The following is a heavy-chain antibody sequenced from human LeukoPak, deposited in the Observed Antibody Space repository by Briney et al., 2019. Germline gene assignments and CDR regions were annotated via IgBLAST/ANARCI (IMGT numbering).Heavy chain of an antibody. CDR3: AKDQEVVPAATPDY. CDR1: GFTFNTYA. Sequence: TGGSLRLSCAASGFTFNTYAMSWVRQAPGKGLEWVSAISGSGDSTYYADSVKGRFTISRDNSKNTLYLQMNSLRAEDTAVYYCAKDQEVVPAATPDYWGQGTLVTVSS. CDR2: ISGSGDST. D-gene: IGHD2-2*01. V-gene: IGHV3-23*01. J-gene: IGHJ4*02.